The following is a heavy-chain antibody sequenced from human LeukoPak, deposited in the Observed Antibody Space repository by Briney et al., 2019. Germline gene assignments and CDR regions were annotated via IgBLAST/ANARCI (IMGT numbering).Heavy chain of an antibody. V-gene: IGHV3-48*02. CDR2: ITGSSRTG. Sequence: GGCLRLSCAASGFSFSTYNMNWGRQAPGKGLEWVSYITGSSRTGFYADSVRARFTVSRDNAKNSLYLQMNSLRDEDTALYYCARDSPVWGGFQCWEQRRIVSVSS. CDR1: GFSFSTYN. J-gene: IGHJ3*01. D-gene: IGHD3-3*01. CDR3: ARDSPVWGGFQC.